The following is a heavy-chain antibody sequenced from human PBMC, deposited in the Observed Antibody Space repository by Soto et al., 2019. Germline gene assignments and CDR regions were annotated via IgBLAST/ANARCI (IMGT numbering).Heavy chain of an antibody. CDR1: GFTFSNYA. V-gene: IGHV3-23*01. CDR2: ISASGVTT. CDR3: AKDMDLYIVGARWSGIVFDY. J-gene: IGHJ4*02. Sequence: PGGSLRLSCAASGFTFSNYAMTWVRQAPGKGLEWVSVISASGVTTYYGDSVKGRFTISRDNSKNTLYLQMNSLRAEDTAIYYCAKDMDLYIVGARWSGIVFDYWGKVRLVT. D-gene: IGHD1-26*01.